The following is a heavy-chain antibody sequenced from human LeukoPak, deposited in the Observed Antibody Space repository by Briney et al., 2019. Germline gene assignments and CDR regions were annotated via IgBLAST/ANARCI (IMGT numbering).Heavy chain of an antibody. CDR1: RFTVSSNY. J-gene: IGHJ4*02. Sequence: GGSLRLSCAASRFTVSSNYMSWVRQAPGKGLEWVPVIYSGGSTYYADSVKGRFTISRDNSKNTLYLQMNSLRAEDTAVYYCAKGEGATIPRPLGYWGQGTLVTVSS. V-gene: IGHV3-53*01. CDR3: AKGEGATIPRPLGY. CDR2: IYSGGST. D-gene: IGHD1-26*01.